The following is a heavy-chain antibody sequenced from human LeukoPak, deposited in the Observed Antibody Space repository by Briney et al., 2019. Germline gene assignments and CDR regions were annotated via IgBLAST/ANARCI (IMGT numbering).Heavy chain of an antibody. Sequence: SETLSLTCGVSGGSLSSSHSFWGWVRQPPGTGLQWVGDIYYSGYTYYNPSLRGRVTISLDTSKNQFSLKLTSVTAADTAVYYCARRHRHYDILTGYSAFNWFDPWGQGTLVTVSS. D-gene: IGHD3-9*01. CDR3: ARRHRHYDILTGYSAFNWFDP. CDR1: GGSLSSSHSF. J-gene: IGHJ5*02. CDR2: IYYSGYT. V-gene: IGHV4-39*01.